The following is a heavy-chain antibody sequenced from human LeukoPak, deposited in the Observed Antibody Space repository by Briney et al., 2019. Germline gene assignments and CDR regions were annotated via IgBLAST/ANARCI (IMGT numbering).Heavy chain of an antibody. CDR2: INPNSGGT. Sequence: ASVKVSCKASGYTFTGYYMHWVRQAPGQGLEWMGWINPNSGGTNYAQKFQGRVTMTTDTSTSTAYMELRSLRSDDTAVYYCAREHYYDSSGYYFPHYWGQGTLVSVSS. CDR1: GYTFTGYY. J-gene: IGHJ4*02. V-gene: IGHV1-2*02. CDR3: AREHYYDSSGYYFPHY. D-gene: IGHD3-22*01.